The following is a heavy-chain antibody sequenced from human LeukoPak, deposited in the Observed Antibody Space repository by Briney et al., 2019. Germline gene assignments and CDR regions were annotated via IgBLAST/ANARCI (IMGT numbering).Heavy chain of an antibody. Sequence: SETLSLTCTVSGGSISSSSYYWGWIRQPPGKGLEWIGSIYYSGSTYYNPSLKSRVTISVDTSKNQFSLKLSSVTAADTAVYYCARQLMITFGGVIGIRYFDYWGQGTLVTVSS. CDR2: IYYSGST. V-gene: IGHV4-39*01. CDR1: GGSISSSSYY. D-gene: IGHD3-16*02. CDR3: ARQLMITFGGVIGIRYFDY. J-gene: IGHJ4*02.